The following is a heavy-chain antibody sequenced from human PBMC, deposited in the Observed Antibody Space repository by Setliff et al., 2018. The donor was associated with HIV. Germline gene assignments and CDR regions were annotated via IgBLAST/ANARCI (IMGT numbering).Heavy chain of an antibody. Sequence: SETLSLTCTVSSDSIRSYYWTWIRQPPGKGLEWIGIVYYTGSTNYNPSLKSRITISIDTSKSQFSLKLTTVAAADTAVYYCARDSGGYNHGFAVGSFEYWGQGALVTVS. J-gene: IGHJ4*02. CDR1: SDSIRSYY. D-gene: IGHD5-18*01. CDR3: ARDSGGYNHGFAVGSFEY. CDR2: VYYTGST. V-gene: IGHV4-59*01.